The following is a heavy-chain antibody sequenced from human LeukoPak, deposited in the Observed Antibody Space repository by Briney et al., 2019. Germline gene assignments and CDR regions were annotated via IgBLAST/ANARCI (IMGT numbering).Heavy chain of an antibody. V-gene: IGHV3-23*01. D-gene: IGHD6-13*01. Sequence: GGSLRLSCAASGFTFSSFSMAWVRQAPGKGPEWVSTISRSGDATYYADSVKGRFTISRDNSWNTLYLQMSSLRVDDTALYYCARGSLGSWFFFDYWGQGTQVTASS. J-gene: IGHJ4*02. CDR2: ISRSGDAT. CDR3: ARGSLGSWFFFDY. CDR1: GFTFSSFS.